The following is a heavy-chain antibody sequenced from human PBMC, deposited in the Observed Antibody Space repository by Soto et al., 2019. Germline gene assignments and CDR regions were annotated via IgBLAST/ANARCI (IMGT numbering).Heavy chain of an antibody. CDR3: ARVQSSSQYYYYYYMDV. D-gene: IGHD6-6*01. Sequence: PGGSLRLSCAASGFTFSTLAMSWVRQAPGKGLEWVSAISGSSSTIYYADSVKGRFTISRDNAKNSLYLQMNSLRAEDTAVYYCARVQSSSQYYYYYYMDVWGKGTTVTVSS. CDR2: ISGSSSTI. CDR1: GFTFSTLA. J-gene: IGHJ6*03. V-gene: IGHV3-48*01.